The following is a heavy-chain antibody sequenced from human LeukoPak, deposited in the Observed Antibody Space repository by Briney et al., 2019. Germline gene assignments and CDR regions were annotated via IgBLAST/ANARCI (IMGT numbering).Heavy chain of an antibody. V-gene: IGHV3-23*01. J-gene: IGHJ4*02. D-gene: IGHD3-22*01. CDR2: ISGYGGTT. CDR1: EFTFSNYA. CDR3: AKAEDYYDTSGYFSFDS. Sequence: GGSLRLSCAASEFTFSNYAMSWVRQAPGKGLEWVSTISGYGGTTYFADSVKGRFTISRDNSKNTLYLQMNSLTAEDTAVYYCAKAEDYYDTSGYFSFDSWGQGTLVTVSS.